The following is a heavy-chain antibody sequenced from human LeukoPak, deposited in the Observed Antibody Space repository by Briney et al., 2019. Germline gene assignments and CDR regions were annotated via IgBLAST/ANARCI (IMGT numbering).Heavy chain of an antibody. CDR2: IYPGDSDT. CDR1: GYSFTSYW. J-gene: IGHJ5*02. CDR3: ARPVLDCSSTSCYFNWFDP. D-gene: IGHD2-2*01. V-gene: IGHV5-51*01. Sequence: GESLKISCTGSGYSFTSYWIGWVRQMPGIGLEWMGIIYPGDSDTRYSPSFQGQVTISADKSISTAYLQWSSLKASDTAMYYCARPVLDCSSTSCYFNWFDPWGQGTLVTVSS.